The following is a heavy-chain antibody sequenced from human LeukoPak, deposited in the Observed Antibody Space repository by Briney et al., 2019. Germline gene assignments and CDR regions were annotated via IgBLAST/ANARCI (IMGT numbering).Heavy chain of an antibody. CDR1: GAFITNSHW. V-gene: IGHV4-4*02. Sequence: SETLSLTCAVSGAFITNSHWWSWARQPPGKGLEWIGEIYHSGTTNYNPSLKSRVTMSVDKSKHQFSLKLSSVTAADTAVYYCATYFYGEYGSYYFDYWGQGTLVTVSS. CDR3: ATYFYGEYGSYYFDY. J-gene: IGHJ4*02. D-gene: IGHD4-17*01. CDR2: IYHSGTT.